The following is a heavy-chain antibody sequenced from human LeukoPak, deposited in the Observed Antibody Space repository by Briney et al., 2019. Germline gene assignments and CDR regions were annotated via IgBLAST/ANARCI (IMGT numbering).Heavy chain of an antibody. Sequence: GSLRLSCATSGFSFTDYPMNWVRQAPGKGLEWISNIRTTAGGAKYAYYADSVKGRVTISRGDGKNTLYLHMNSLRDDDTAVYYCATDQRYAFDYWGQGILVTVSS. CDR3: ATDQRYAFDY. D-gene: IGHD3-9*01. V-gene: IGHV3-48*02. CDR1: GFSFTDYP. J-gene: IGHJ4*02. CDR2: IRTTAGGAKYA.